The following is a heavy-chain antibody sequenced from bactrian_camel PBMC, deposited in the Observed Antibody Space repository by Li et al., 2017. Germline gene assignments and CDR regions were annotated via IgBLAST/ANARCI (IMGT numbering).Heavy chain of an antibody. V-gene: IGHV3S40*01. J-gene: IGHJ4*01. CDR3: ASAAYNSNWPRLEKRYYKY. CDR1: GFTFSGSD. Sequence: VESGGGLVQPGGSLRLSCAASGFTFSGSDMKWLRQAPGKGLEWVSVITASGRSTDYAKSVKGRFTISRDNAKSTLYLRMYSLRPEDSAMYYCASAAYNSNWPRLEKRYYKYWGQGTQVTVS. CDR2: ITASGRST. D-gene: IGHD6*01.